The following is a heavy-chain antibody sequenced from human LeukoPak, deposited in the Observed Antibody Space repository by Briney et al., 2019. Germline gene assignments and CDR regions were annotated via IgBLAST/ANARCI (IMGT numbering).Heavy chain of an antibody. CDR1: GFTFSSYW. J-gene: IGHJ4*02. CDR3: ARVFSGWQCFDY. CDR2: IKQDGTEK. V-gene: IGHV3-7*01. D-gene: IGHD6-19*01. Sequence: PGGSLRLSCAASGFTFSSYWMNWVRQAPGKGLEWVANIKQDGTEKYYVDSVKGRFTISRDNTKNTLYLQMNSLRAEDTAVYYCARVFSGWQCFDYWGQGTLVTVSS.